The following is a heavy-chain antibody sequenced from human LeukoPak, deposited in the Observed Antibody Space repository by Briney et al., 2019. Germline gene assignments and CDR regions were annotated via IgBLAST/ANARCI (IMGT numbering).Heavy chain of an antibody. CDR2: ISGSDGTT. Sequence: PGGSLRLSCAASGFTFSNYAMSWVRQAPGKGLEWASGISGSDGTTYYADSVKGRFTISRDNSKNTLYLQMNGLRAEDTAVYYCAKDSAKKYDDYWGQGTLVTVSS. J-gene: IGHJ4*02. D-gene: IGHD2/OR15-2a*01. CDR1: GFTFSNYA. CDR3: AKDSAKKYDDY. V-gene: IGHV3-23*01.